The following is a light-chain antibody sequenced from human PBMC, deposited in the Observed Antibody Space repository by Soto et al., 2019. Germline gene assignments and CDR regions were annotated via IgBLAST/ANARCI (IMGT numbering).Light chain of an antibody. CDR1: QSVGGH. J-gene: IGKJ5*01. Sequence: EIVLTQSPTTLPLSPEERATLSCRASQSVGGHLAWYQQKPGQAPRLLIYDAPDRATGIPTRFSGSGSETDFTLTISSLEPDDFVVYYCQQRNNWPPSITFGQGTRLEIK. CDR3: QQRNNWPPSIT. V-gene: IGKV3-11*01. CDR2: DAP.